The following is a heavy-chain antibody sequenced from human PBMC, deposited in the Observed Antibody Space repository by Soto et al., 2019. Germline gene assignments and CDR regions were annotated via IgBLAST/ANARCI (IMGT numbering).Heavy chain of an antibody. V-gene: IGHV3-30*03. CDR1: GFTVSSYG. J-gene: IGHJ4*02. CDR3: TGEVASGY. D-gene: IGHD2-8*02. CDR2: ISRDGRTK. Sequence: QVQLVESGGGVVQPGRSLRLSCAVSGFTVSSYGMHWVRQAPGKGLEWVAVISRDGRTKFYADSVEGRFTIYKDSSRNTLFLEMDSLRSDDMAVYYCTGEVASGYWGQGTLVTVSS.